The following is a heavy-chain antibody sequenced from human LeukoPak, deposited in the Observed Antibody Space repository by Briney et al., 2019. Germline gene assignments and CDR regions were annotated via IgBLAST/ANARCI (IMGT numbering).Heavy chain of an antibody. CDR3: ARAAGSGSYLYYFDY. CDR1: GGTFISYA. J-gene: IGHJ4*02. D-gene: IGHD3-10*01. Sequence: SVKVSCKASGGTFISYAISWVRQAPGQGLEWMGGIIPIFGTANYAQKFQGRVTITTDESTSTAYMELSSLRSEDTAVYYCARAAGSGSYLYYFDYWGQGTLVTVSS. V-gene: IGHV1-69*05. CDR2: IIPIFGTA.